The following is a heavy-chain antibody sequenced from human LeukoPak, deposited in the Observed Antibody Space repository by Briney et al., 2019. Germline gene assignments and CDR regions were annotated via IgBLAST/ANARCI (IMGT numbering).Heavy chain of an antibody. CDR1: GGSISSYY. V-gene: IGHV4-59*01. D-gene: IGHD3-22*01. Sequence: SETLSLTCTVSGGSISSYYWSWIRQPPGKGLEWIGYIYYSGSTNYNPSLKSRVTISVDTSKNQFSLKLSSVTAADTAVYYCARAHYYDSSGYTDLYYMDVWGKGTTVTISS. CDR3: ARAHYYDSSGYTDLYYMDV. CDR2: IYYSGST. J-gene: IGHJ6*03.